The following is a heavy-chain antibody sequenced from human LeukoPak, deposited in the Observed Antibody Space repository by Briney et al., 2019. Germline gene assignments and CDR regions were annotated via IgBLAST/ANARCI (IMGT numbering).Heavy chain of an antibody. J-gene: IGHJ5*02. V-gene: IGHV4-38-2*01. CDR1: GYSISSGYY. CDR2: IYHSGST. Sequence: SETLSLTCAVSGYSISSGYYWGWIRQPPGKGLEWIGSIYHSGSTYYNPSLKSRVTIPVDTSKNRFSLKLSSVTAADTAVYYCARQSRWVGATFDPWGQGTLVTVSS. D-gene: IGHD1-26*01. CDR3: ARQSRWVGATFDP.